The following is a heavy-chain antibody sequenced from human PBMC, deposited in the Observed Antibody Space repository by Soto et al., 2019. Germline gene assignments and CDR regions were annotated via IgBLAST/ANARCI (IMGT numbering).Heavy chain of an antibody. CDR3: ATGTRTHDC. CDR1: GYTFTSND. J-gene: IGHJ4*02. Sequence: QVQLVQSGAEVKEPGASVKVSCKASGYTFTSNDINWVRQAAGQGLEWMGWMNPNSGNTGYAQKFQGRVIMTRNTPINTAYMELSSLKSEDTAVYYCATGTRTHDCWGQGTLVTVSS. D-gene: IGHD1-1*01. V-gene: IGHV1-8*01. CDR2: MNPNSGNT.